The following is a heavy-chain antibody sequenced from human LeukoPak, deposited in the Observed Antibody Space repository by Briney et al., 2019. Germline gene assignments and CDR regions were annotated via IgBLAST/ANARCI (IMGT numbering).Heavy chain of an antibody. CDR1: GYSFTSYD. CDR3: AIGPYYYDSSGFGY. V-gene: IGHV1-8*01. J-gene: IGHJ4*02. CDR2: MNPNSGNT. D-gene: IGHD3-22*01. Sequence: ASVKVSCKASGYSFTSYDINWVRQATGQGLEWMGWMNPNSGNTGYAQKFQGRVTMTRNTSISTAYMELSSLRSEDTAVYYCAIGPYYYDSSGFGYWGQGTLVTVSS.